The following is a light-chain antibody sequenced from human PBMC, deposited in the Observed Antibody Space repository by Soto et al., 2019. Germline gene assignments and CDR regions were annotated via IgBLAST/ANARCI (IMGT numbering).Light chain of an antibody. CDR2: EVS. CDR1: SSDVGGYDY. V-gene: IGLV2-14*01. CDR3: SSYIGSSSYV. Sequence: QSALTQPASVSGSPGQSITISCTGTSSDVGGYDYVSWYQHHPGKAPKLMIYEVSNRPSGVSDRFSGSKSGNTASLTISGLQAEDEADYHCSSYIGSSSYVFGTGTSSPS. J-gene: IGLJ1*01.